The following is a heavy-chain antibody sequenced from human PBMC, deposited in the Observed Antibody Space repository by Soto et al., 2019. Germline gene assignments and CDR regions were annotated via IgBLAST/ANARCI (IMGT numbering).Heavy chain of an antibody. J-gene: IGHJ4*02. D-gene: IGHD4-4*01. V-gene: IGHV3-23*01. CDR1: GFSFTSYA. Sequence: GGSRRLSCAASGFSFTSYAMSWFRQAPGKGLEWVSAISGSGGSTYYADSVKGRFTISGDNSKNTLYLQMNSLRAEDTAVYYCAKVHRLRTVTYSDYWGQGTLVTVSS. CDR3: AKVHRLRTVTYSDY. CDR2: ISGSGGST.